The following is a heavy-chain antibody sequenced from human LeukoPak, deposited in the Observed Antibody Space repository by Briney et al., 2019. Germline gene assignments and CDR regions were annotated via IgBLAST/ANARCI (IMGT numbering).Heavy chain of an antibody. CDR1: GYSISSGYH. CDR3: ARINWNPDF. CDR2: IYRSGIT. D-gene: IGHD1-20*01. V-gene: IGHV4-38-2*01. Sequence: SETLSLTCAVSGYSISSGYHWGWIRQPPGKGLEWIGNIYRSGITYYNPSPKSRVTMSVDTSKNQFSLKLTSVTAADTAVYYCARINWNPDFWGQGTLVTVSS. J-gene: IGHJ4*02.